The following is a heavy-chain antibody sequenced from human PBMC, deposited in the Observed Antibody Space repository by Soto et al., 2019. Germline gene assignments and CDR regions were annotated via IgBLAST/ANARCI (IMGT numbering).Heavy chain of an antibody. CDR3: ARHVLEGVYFDY. CDR2: IYYSGST. D-gene: IGHD1-1*01. V-gene: IGHV4-59*08. CDR1: GGSISSYY. J-gene: IGHJ4*02. Sequence: SETLSLTCTVSGGSISSYYWSWIRQPPGKGLEWIGCIYYSGSTNYNPSLKSRVTISVDTSKNQFSLKLSSVTAADTAVYYCARHVLEGVYFDYWGQGTLVTVSS.